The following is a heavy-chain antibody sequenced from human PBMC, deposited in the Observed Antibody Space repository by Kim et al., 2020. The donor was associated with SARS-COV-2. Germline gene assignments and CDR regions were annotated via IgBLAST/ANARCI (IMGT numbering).Heavy chain of an antibody. V-gene: IGHV3-23*01. Sequence: GGSLRLSCAASGFTFSSYAMSWVRQAPGKGLEWVSAISGSGGSTYYADSVKGRFTISRDNSKNTLYLQMNSLRAEDTAVYYCAKGYYDSSGYYWGPQDTAFDYWGQGTLVTVSS. J-gene: IGHJ4*02. CDR1: GFTFSSYA. CDR2: ISGSGGST. D-gene: IGHD3-22*01. CDR3: AKGYYDSSGYYWGPQDTAFDY.